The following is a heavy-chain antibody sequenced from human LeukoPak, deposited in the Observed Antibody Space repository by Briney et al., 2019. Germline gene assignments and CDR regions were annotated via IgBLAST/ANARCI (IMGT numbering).Heavy chain of an antibody. V-gene: IGHV4-4*07. J-gene: IGHJ4*02. CDR1: GGSISSYY. Sequence: SETLSLTCTVSGGSISSYYWSWIRQPAGKGLEWIGRIYTSGSTNYNPSLKSRVTMSVDTSKNQFSLKLSSVTAADTAVYYCARVVYCSSTSCSDRFDYWGQGTLVTVSS. D-gene: IGHD2-2*01. CDR2: IYTSGST. CDR3: ARVVYCSSTSCSDRFDY.